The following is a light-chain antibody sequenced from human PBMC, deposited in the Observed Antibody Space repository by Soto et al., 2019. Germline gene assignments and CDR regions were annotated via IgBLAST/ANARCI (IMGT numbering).Light chain of an antibody. V-gene: IGKV1-17*01. J-gene: IGKJ4*01. CDR1: QGIRND. CDR2: AAS. Sequence: DIQMTQSPSSLSASVGDRVTITCRASQGIRNDLGWYQQKSGKAPKRLIYAASSLQSGVPARFRGSESGTEFTLTISSLQREDFAPYCCQEYNSYPLTFGGGTKVEVK. CDR3: QEYNSYPLT.